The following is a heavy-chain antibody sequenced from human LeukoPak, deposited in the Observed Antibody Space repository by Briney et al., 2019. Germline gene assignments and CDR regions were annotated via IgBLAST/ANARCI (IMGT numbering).Heavy chain of an antibody. CDR1: GGFISSSSSY. D-gene: IGHD3-3*01. V-gene: IGHV4-39*01. CDR2: IYYSGST. J-gene: IGHJ3*02. Sequence: SETLSLTCTVSGGFISSSSSYWGWIRQPPGKGLEWIGCIYYSGSTYYNPSLKSRVTISVDTSKNQFSLKLSSVTAADTAVYYCARRPVLRFLGSDAFDIWGQGTMVTVSS. CDR3: ARRPVLRFLGSDAFDI.